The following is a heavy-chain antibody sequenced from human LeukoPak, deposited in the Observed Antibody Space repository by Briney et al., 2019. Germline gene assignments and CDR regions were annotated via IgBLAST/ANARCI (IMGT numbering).Heavy chain of an antibody. Sequence: SVKVSCKTSGGTFTTYAISWVRQAPGQGLEWMGGIIPISGTTNYAQKSQGRVTITADESTDTAYMELSSLRSEHTAVYYCATKIDILTASGLGPHIPHYFDYWGQGTLVTVSS. CDR3: ATKIDILTASGLGPHIPHYFDY. V-gene: IGHV1-69*13. J-gene: IGHJ4*02. D-gene: IGHD3-9*01. CDR1: GGTFTTYA. CDR2: IIPISGTT.